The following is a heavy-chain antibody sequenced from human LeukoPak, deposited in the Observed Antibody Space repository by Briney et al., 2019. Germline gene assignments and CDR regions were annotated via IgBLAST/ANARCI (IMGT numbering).Heavy chain of an antibody. V-gene: IGHV1-2*02. CDR3: ARKSAGTEWFDP. CDR2: INPNSGGT. D-gene: IGHD6-13*01. CDR1: GYTFTGYY. J-gene: IGHJ5*02. Sequence: ASVKVSCKASGYTFTGYYMHWVRQAPGQGLEWMGWINPNSGGTNYAQKFQGRVTMTRDTSVSTAYMELSRLRSDDTAVYYCARKSAGTEWFDPWGQGTLVTVSS.